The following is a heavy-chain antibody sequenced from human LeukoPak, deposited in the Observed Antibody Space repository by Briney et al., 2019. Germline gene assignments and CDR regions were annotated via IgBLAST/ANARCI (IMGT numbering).Heavy chain of an antibody. V-gene: IGHV4-34*01. D-gene: IGHD2-2*02. Sequence: PSETLSLTCTVSGGSITNYYWAWIRQPPGKGLEWIGEINHSGSTNYNPSLKSRVTISVDTSKNQFSLKLSSVTAADTAVYYCARRKIGYCSSTSCYRGPNWFDPWGQGTLVTVSS. CDR3: ARRKIGYCSSTSCYRGPNWFDP. CDR2: INHSGST. J-gene: IGHJ5*02. CDR1: GGSITNYY.